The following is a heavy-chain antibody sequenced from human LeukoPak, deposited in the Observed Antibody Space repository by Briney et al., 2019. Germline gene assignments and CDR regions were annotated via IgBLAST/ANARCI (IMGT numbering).Heavy chain of an antibody. CDR2: INWNGGST. V-gene: IGHV3-20*04. CDR1: GFTFDDYG. Sequence: GGSLRLSCAASGFTFDDYGMSWVRQAPGKGLEWVSGINWNGGSTGYADSVKGRFTISRDNAKNSLYLQMNSLRAEVTALYYCARDRDYSGSYYDHDAFDIWGQGTMVTVSS. CDR3: ARDRDYSGSYYDHDAFDI. D-gene: IGHD1-26*01. J-gene: IGHJ3*02.